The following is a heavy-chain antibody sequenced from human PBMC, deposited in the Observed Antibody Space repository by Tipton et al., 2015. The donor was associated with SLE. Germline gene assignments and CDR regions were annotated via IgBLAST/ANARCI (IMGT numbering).Heavy chain of an antibody. Sequence: TLSLTCTVSGGSFTSHYWSWIRQPPGKGLEWIGCMHYSGNTAYSPSLRSRVTMSVDTSKKQISLKLRSVTAADTAVYHCARDQEMASGENRFDPWGQGTLVTVSS. CDR3: ARDQEMASGENRFDP. V-gene: IGHV4-59*11. CDR2: MHYSGNT. CDR1: GGSFTSHY. J-gene: IGHJ5*02. D-gene: IGHD5-24*01.